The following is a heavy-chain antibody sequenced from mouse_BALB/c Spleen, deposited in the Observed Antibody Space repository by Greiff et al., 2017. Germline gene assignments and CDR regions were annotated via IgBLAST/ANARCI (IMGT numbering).Heavy chain of an antibody. Sequence: VQLQQPGAELVRPGASVKLSCKASGYTFTSYWINWVKQRPGQGLEWIGNIYPSDSYTNYNQKFKDKATLTVDKSSSTAYMQLSSPTSEDSAVYYCTRYYGSPYAMDYWGQGTSVTVAS. CDR3: TRYYGSPYAMDY. V-gene: IGHV1-69*02. CDR1: GYTFTSYW. CDR2: IYPSDSYT. J-gene: IGHJ4*01. D-gene: IGHD1-1*01.